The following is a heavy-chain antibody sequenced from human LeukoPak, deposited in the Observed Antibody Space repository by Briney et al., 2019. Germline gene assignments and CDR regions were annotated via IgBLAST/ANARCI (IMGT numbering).Heavy chain of an antibody. CDR3: ASSNLGSLGQFDP. J-gene: IGHJ5*02. CDR2: IHSNGGA. CDR1: GGSISNYY. V-gene: IGHV4-59*01. D-gene: IGHD3-10*01. Sequence: SETLSLTCTVSGGSISNYYWSWIRQPPGKGLEWIGFIHSNGGANYNASLNSRATISRDTSRSQVSLKLTSVTAADTAVYSCASSNLGSLGQFDPWGQGTLVTVSS.